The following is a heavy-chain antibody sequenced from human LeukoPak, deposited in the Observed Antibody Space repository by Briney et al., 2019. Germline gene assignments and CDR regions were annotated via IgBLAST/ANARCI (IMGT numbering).Heavy chain of an antibody. CDR2: TYYTGST. J-gene: IGHJ4*02. Sequence: PSETLSLTCTVACGSISTYYWSWIRQPPGKGLEWIGYTYYTGSTEHYPSLKSRVTLSVDTSKNQFSLRLNSVTAADTAVYYCARSYGSGNYFDYWGQGTLVTVSS. CDR1: CGSISTYY. D-gene: IGHD3-10*01. V-gene: IGHV4-59*01. CDR3: ARSYGSGNYFDY.